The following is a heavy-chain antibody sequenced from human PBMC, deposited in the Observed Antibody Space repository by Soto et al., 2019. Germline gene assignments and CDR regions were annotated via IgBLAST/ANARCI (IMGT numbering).Heavy chain of an antibody. J-gene: IGHJ2*01. Sequence: EVQLLESGGGLVQPGGSLRLSCAASGFTFSSYAMSWVRQAPGKGLEWVSAISGSGGSTYYADSVKGRFTISRDNTKNTLYLRMNSLRAEDTAVYYCAKWGKQQPTHWYFDLWGRGTLVTVSS. V-gene: IGHV3-23*01. CDR2: ISGSGGST. CDR1: GFTFSSYA. CDR3: AKWGKQQPTHWYFDL. D-gene: IGHD3-16*01.